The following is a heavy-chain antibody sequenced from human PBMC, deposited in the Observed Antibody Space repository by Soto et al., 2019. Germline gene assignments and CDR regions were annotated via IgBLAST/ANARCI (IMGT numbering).Heavy chain of an antibody. V-gene: IGHV3-23*01. CDR3: AKSVTMIVVVTEFDY. D-gene: IGHD3-22*01. J-gene: IGHJ4*02. CDR2: ISGSGGST. CDR1: GFTFSSYA. Sequence: GALRLSCAASGFTFSSYAMSWDRQAPGKGLEWVSAISGSGGSTYYADSVKGRFTISRDNSKNTLYLQMNSLRAEDTAVYYCAKSVTMIVVVTEFDYWGQGPLVTVSS.